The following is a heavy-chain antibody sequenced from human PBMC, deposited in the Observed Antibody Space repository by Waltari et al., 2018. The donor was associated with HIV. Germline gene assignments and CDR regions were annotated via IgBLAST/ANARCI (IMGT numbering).Heavy chain of an antibody. V-gene: IGHV3-15*01. CDR2: NKTQTDNAAT. CDR1: GLSFRETW. Sequence: EVQMVESGGGSVKPGESLRLSCVVSGLSFRETWMTWVRQAPGKGLEWVCRNKTQTDNAATNYAAPVTGRFIISRDDSRNTLYLQMNGLKVEDTAVYYCATAGYCRDASCYGSDHWGRGTRVTVSS. CDR3: ATAGYCRDASCYGSDH. D-gene: IGHD2-15*01. J-gene: IGHJ4*01.